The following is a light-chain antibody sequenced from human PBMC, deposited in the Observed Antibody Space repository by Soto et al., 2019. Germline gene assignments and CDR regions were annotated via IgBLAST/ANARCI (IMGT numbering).Light chain of an antibody. CDR2: DVS. J-gene: IGLJ3*02. CDR3: SSYTTSNTQV. CDR1: SSDVGTYNY. Sequence: QSALTQPASVSGSPGQSITISCTGTSSDVGTYNYVSWYQHRPGKAPKLMIYDVSYRPSGVSNRFSGSKSANTASLTISGLQAEDEADYYCSSYTTSNTQVFGGGTQLTAL. V-gene: IGLV2-14*01.